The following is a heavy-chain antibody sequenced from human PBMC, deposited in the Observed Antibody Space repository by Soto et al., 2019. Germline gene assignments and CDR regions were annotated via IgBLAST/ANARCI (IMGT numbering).Heavy chain of an antibody. CDR2: INPSGGST. J-gene: IGHJ4*02. CDR1: GYTFTSYY. V-gene: IGHV1-46*01. CDR3: AFPTFAAADKTGFDY. Sequence: GASVKVSCKASGYTFTSYYMHWVRQAPGQGLEWMGIINPSGGSTSYAQKFQGRVTMTRDTSTSTVYMELSSLRSEDTAIYYCAFPTFAAADKTGFDYWGQGTLVTVSS. D-gene: IGHD6-13*01.